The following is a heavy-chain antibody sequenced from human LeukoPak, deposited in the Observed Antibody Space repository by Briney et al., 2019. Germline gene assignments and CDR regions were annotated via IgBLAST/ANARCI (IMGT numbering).Heavy chain of an antibody. CDR1: GSYW. J-gene: IGHJ4*02. CDR3: ARGGTDILLEPPAIPFDY. Sequence: GGSLRLSCAASGSYWMHWVRQAPGKGLVWVSHINSDGSWTSYADSVKGRFTISKDNAKNTVYLQMNSLRADDTAVYYCARGGTDILLEPPAIPFDYWGQGALVTVSS. D-gene: IGHD2-8*01. CDR2: INSDGSWT. V-gene: IGHV3-74*01.